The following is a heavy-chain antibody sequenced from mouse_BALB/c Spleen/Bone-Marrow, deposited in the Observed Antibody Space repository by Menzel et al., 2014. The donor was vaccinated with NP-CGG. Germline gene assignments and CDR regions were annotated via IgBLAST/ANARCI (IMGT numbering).Heavy chain of an antibody. Sequence: LQQSGADLARPGASVKLSSKASGYTFTSYWMQWVKQRPGQGLEWIGAIYPGDGDTRYTQKFKGKATLTADKSSSTAYLQLSSLASEDSAVYYCARRGNSLMDYWGQGTSVTVSS. CDR1: GYTFTSYW. CDR3: ARRGNSLMDY. D-gene: IGHD2-1*01. J-gene: IGHJ4*01. CDR2: IYPGDGDT. V-gene: IGHV1-87*01.